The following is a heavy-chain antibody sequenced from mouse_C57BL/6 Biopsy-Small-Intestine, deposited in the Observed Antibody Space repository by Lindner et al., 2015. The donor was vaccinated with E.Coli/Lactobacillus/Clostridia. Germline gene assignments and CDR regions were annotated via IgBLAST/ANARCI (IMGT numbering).Heavy chain of an antibody. CDR3: ARDYGSSYGDYFGY. CDR1: GYTFTSYD. Sequence: VQLQESGPELVKPGASVKLSCKASGYTFTSYDINWVKQRPGQGLEWIGWIYPRDGSTKYNEKFKGKATLTVDTSSSTAYMELHSLTSEDSAVYFCARDYGSSYGDYFGYWGQGTTLTVSS. CDR2: IYPRDGST. D-gene: IGHD1-1*01. J-gene: IGHJ2*01. V-gene: IGHV1-85*01.